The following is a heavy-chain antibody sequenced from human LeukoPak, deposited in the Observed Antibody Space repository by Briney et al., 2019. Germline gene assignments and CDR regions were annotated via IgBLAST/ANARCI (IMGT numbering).Heavy chain of an antibody. V-gene: IGHV3-23*01. D-gene: IGHD5-24*01. CDR2: ISASGTST. CDR3: AKGGDVYNYWYFDV. CDR1: GFTFNTYG. J-gene: IGHJ2*01. Sequence: GGTLRLSCEVSGFTFNTYGMSWVRQGPGKGLEWVSAISASGTSTYNADSVKGRFTISRDNSKNTLYLQMNSLRAEDTAVYFCAKGGDVYNYWYFDVWGRGTLVTVSS.